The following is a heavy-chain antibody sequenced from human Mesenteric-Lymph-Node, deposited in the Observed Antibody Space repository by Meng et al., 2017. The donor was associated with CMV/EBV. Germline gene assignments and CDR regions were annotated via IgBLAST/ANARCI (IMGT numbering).Heavy chain of an antibody. CDR2: IYTDGRT. V-gene: IGHV3-53*01. J-gene: IGHJ3*02. Sequence: GGSLRLSCAASGLTVSSNYMSWVRQAPGKGLEWLSVIYTDGRTFYADSVKGRFTISKDISKNTLSLQLNNLRAEDTALYFCVRDLADAIDIWGQGTMVTVSS. CDR1: GLTVSSNY. CDR3: VRDLADAIDI.